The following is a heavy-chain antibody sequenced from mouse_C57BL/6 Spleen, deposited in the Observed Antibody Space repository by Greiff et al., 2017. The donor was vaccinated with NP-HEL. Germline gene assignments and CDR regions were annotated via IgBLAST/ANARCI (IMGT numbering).Heavy chain of an antibody. CDR1: GFTFSDYG. CDR3: ARRSDYDVGAMDY. Sequence: EVKLQESGGGLVKPGGSLKLSCAASGFTFSDYGMHWVRQAPEKGLEWVAYISSGSSTIYYADTVKGRFTISRDNAKNTLFLQMTSLRSEDTAMYYCARRSDYDVGAMDYWGQGTSVTVSS. V-gene: IGHV5-17*01. J-gene: IGHJ4*01. CDR2: ISSGSSTI. D-gene: IGHD2-4*01.